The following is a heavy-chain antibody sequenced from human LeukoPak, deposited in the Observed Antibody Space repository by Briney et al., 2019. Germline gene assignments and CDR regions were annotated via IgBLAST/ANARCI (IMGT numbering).Heavy chain of an antibody. CDR1: GFSFSSYW. V-gene: IGHV3-74*01. CDR3: ARAGYGSGIYMDV. Sequence: GGSLRLSCVASGFSFSSYWMHWVRQAPGKGLVWVSRINTDGSTTRYVDSVKGRFTISRDNAKNTLYLQMNSLRAEDTAVYYCARAGYGSGIYMDVWGTGTTVTISS. CDR2: INTDGSTT. J-gene: IGHJ6*03. D-gene: IGHD3-10*01.